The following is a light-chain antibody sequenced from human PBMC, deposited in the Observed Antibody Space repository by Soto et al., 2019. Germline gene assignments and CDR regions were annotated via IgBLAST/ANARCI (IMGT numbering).Light chain of an antibody. V-gene: IGLV2-14*01. CDR2: EVS. CDR1: GSDIGAYNY. Sequence: QSVLAQPPSASGSPGQSVTISCTGSGSDIGAYNYVSWYQQHPGKAPKLMIYEVSNRPSGVSNRFSGSKSGNTASLTISGLQAEDEADYYCSSYTSSSTRVFGTGTKLTVL. J-gene: IGLJ1*01. CDR3: SSYTSSSTRV.